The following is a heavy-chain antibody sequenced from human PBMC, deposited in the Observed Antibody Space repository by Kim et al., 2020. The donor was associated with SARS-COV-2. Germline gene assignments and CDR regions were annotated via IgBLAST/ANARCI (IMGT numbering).Heavy chain of an antibody. Sequence: SETLSLTCAVYGGSFSGYYWSWIRQPPGKGLEWIGEINHSGSTNYNPSLKSRVTISVDTSKNQFSLKLSSVTAADTAVYYCATRSYYGSGSYYSSVQSGMDVWGQGTTVTVSS. CDR3: ATRSYYGSGSYYSSVQSGMDV. D-gene: IGHD3-10*01. V-gene: IGHV4-34*01. J-gene: IGHJ6*02. CDR2: INHSGST. CDR1: GGSFSGYY.